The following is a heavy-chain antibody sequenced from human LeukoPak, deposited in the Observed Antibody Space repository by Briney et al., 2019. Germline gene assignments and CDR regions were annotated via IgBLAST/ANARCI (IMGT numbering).Heavy chain of an antibody. CDR2: IYSGGST. CDR1: GFTVSSNY. D-gene: IGHD6-6*01. J-gene: IGHJ6*02. Sequence: GGSLRLSCAASGFTVSSNYMSWVRQAPGKGLEWVSVIYSGGSTYYADSVKGRFTISRDNAKNSLNLQMNSLRAEDTAVYYCARGGDSSSWVRYYGMDVWGQGTTVTVSS. CDR3: ARGGDSSSWVRYYGMDV. V-gene: IGHV3-53*01.